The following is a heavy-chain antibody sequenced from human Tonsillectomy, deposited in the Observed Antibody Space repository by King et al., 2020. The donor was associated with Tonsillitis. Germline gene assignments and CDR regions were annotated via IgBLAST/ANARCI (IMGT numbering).Heavy chain of an antibody. CDR2: ISYDGSNK. Sequence: HVQLVESGGGVVQPGRSLRLSCAASGFTFSTYGMHWVRQAPGKGLEWVAVISYDGSNKYYADSVKGRFTISRDNSKNTLYLQMNSLRAEDTAVYYCAKETPVDDSMDVWGQGTTVTVSS. J-gene: IGHJ6*02. D-gene: IGHD2-15*01. CDR3: AKETPVDDSMDV. V-gene: IGHV3-30*18. CDR1: GFTFSTYG.